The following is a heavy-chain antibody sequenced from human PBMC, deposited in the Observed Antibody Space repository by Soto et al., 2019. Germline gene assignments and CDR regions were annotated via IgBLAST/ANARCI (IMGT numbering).Heavy chain of an antibody. D-gene: IGHD3-10*01. CDR3: ASGIGGDYSSNYGMAV. CDR1: GFTFSSYG. V-gene: IGHV3-30*03. Sequence: QVQLVESGGGVVQPGRSLRLSCAASGFTFSSYGMHWVRQAPGKGLEWVAVISYDGSNKYYADSVKGRFTISRDNSKNTLYLQMNSLRAEDTAVYYCASGIGGDYSSNYGMAVGGQGTRVTVS. CDR2: ISYDGSNK. J-gene: IGHJ6*02.